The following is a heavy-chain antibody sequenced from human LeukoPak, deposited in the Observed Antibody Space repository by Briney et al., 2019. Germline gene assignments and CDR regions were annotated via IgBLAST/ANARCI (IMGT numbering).Heavy chain of an antibody. J-gene: IGHJ4*02. Sequence: GGSLRLSCAASGFTFSDSAMHWARQAAGKGLEWVGRIRSKTSGYVTAYAASVEGRFTISRDDSKNTAYLQMNSLKTEDTAVYYCTRVGPTSPPFDYWGQGTLVTVSS. D-gene: IGHD1-26*01. CDR1: GFTFSDSA. V-gene: IGHV3-73*01. CDR3: TRVGPTSPPFDY. CDR2: IRSKTSGYVT.